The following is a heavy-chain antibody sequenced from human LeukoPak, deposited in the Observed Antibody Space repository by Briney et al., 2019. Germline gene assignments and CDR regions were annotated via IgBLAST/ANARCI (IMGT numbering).Heavy chain of an antibody. V-gene: IGHV3-9*03. J-gene: IGHJ4*02. Sequence: GGSLRLSCAASGFIFDDYAMHWVRQAPGKGLEWVSGISWNSGKIDYADSVKGRFTISRDNARNSLYLQMNSLRVEDMALYYCAKDRGYSSSFFEIWGQGTLVTVSS. CDR2: ISWNSGKI. CDR1: GFIFDDYA. D-gene: IGHD6-13*01. CDR3: AKDRGYSSSFFEI.